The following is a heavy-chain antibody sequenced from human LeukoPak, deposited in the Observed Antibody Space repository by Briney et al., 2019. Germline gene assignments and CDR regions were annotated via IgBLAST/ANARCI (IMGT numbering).Heavy chain of an antibody. J-gene: IGHJ5*02. CDR2: IYYSGST. D-gene: IGHD1-26*01. CDR1: GGSISGSSYY. V-gene: IGHV4-39*02. CDR3: ARVWELRGNWFDP. Sequence: SETLSLTCTVSGGSISGSSYYWGWIRQPPGKGLEWIGSIYYSGSTYYNPSLKSRVTISVDTSKNQFSLKLNSVTATDTAVYYCARVWELRGNWFDPWGQGTLVTVSS.